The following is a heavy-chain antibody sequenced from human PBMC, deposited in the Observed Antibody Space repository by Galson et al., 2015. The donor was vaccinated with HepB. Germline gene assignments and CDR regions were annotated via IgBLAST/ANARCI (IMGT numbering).Heavy chain of an antibody. CDR2: IWYDGSNK. D-gene: IGHD4-17*01. V-gene: IGHV3-33*01. Sequence: SLRLSCAASGFTFSSYGMHWVHQAPGKGLEWVAVIWYDGSNKYYADSVKGRFTISRDNSKNTLYLQMNSLRAVDTAVYYCARGGYGDPPHFDYWGQGTLVTVSS. CDR3: ARGGYGDPPHFDY. J-gene: IGHJ4*02. CDR1: GFTFSSYG.